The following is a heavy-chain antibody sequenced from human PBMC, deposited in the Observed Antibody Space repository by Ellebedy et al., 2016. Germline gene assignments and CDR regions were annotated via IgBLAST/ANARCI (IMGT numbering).Heavy chain of an antibody. Sequence: ASVKVSXXASGYTFTGYYMHWVRQAPGQGLEWMGWINPNSGGTNYAQKFQGWVTMTRDTSISTAYMELSRLRSDDTAVYYCARERGAQVAGVINPEDSYYYYGMDVWGQGTTVTVSS. CDR1: GYTFTGYY. CDR2: INPNSGGT. CDR3: ARERGAQVAGVINPEDSYYYYGMDV. D-gene: IGHD6-19*01. V-gene: IGHV1-2*04. J-gene: IGHJ6*02.